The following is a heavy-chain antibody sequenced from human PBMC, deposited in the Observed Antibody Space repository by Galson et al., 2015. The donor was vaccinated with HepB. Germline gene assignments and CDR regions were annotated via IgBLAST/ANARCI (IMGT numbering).Heavy chain of an antibody. D-gene: IGHD1-7*01. CDR1: GDSVSSNSAA. J-gene: IGHJ6*03. V-gene: IGHV6-1*01. CDR3: ARDGGTTNYYYYYMDV. CDR2: TYYRSKWHN. Sequence: CAISGDSVSSNSAAWNWIRQSPSRGLEWLGRTYYRSKWHNDYAVSVKSRITINPDTSKNQFSLQLNSVTPEDTAVYYCARDGGTTNYYYYYMDVWGKGTTVTVSS.